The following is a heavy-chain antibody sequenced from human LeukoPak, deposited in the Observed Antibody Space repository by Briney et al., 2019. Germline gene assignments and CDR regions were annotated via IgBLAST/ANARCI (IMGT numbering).Heavy chain of an antibody. V-gene: IGHV7-4-1*02. D-gene: IGHD2-2*01. CDR1: GYTFTSYA. Sequence: ASVKVSCKASGYTFTSYAMNWVRQAPGQGLEWMGWINTNTGNPTYAQGFTGRFVFSLDTSVSTAYLQISSLKAEDTAVYYCARARRSAYCSSTSCCSAGPYNWFDPWGQGTLVTVSS. CDR3: ARARRSAYCSSTSCCSAGPYNWFDP. CDR2: INTNTGNP. J-gene: IGHJ5*02.